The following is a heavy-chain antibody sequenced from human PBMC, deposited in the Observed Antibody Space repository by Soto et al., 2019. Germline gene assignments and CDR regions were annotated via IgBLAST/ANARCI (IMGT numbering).Heavy chain of an antibody. CDR1: GDSVSSNSAA. J-gene: IGHJ5*02. CDR3: ARELGSSWNWFDP. V-gene: IGHV6-1*01. D-gene: IGHD6-13*01. CDR2: TYYRSKWYN. Sequence: SQTLSLTCAISGDSVSSNSAAWNLIRQSPSRGLEWLGRTYYRSKWYNDYAVSVKSRITINPDTSKNQFSLQLNSVTPEDTAVYYCARELGSSWNWFDPWGQGTLVIVYS.